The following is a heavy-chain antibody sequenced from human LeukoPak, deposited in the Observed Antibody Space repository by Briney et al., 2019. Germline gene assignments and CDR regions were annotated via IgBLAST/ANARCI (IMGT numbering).Heavy chain of an antibody. J-gene: IGHJ4*02. CDR2: ISYDGSNK. D-gene: IGHD3-16*01. CDR3: ARSWGGIRSPFDY. CDR1: GFTFSSYA. Sequence: PGGSLRPSCAASGFTFSSYAMHWVRQAPGKGLEWVAVISYDGSNKYYADSVKGRFTISRDNSKNTLYLQMNSLRAEDTAVYYCARSWGGIRSPFDYWGQGTLVTVSS. V-gene: IGHV3-30*04.